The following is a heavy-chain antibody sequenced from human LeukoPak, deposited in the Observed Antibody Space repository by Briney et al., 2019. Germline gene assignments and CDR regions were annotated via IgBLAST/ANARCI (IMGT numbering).Heavy chain of an antibody. V-gene: IGHV3-21*04. CDR2: ISSSSSYI. CDR3: AKDPSDYDFWSGPPFDP. J-gene: IGHJ5*02. D-gene: IGHD3-3*01. Sequence: GGSLRLSCAASGFTFSSYSMNWVRQAPGKGLEWVSSISSSSSYIYYADSVKGRFTISRDNSKNSLYLQMNSLRTEDTALYYCAKDPSDYDFWSGPPFDPWGQGTLVTVSS. CDR1: GFTFSSYS.